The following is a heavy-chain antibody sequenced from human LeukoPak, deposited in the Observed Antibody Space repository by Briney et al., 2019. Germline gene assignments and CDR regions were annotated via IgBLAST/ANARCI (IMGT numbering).Heavy chain of an antibody. CDR2: IYYSGST. Sequence: SETLSLTCTVSGGSISSCYWSWIRQPPGKGMEWIGYIYYSGSTNYNPSLKSRVTISVDTSKNQFSLKLSSVTAADTAVYYCARAWYSSGWYYFDYWGQGTLVTVSS. J-gene: IGHJ4*02. CDR3: ARAWYSSGWYYFDY. V-gene: IGHV4-59*01. CDR1: GGSISSCY. D-gene: IGHD6-19*01.